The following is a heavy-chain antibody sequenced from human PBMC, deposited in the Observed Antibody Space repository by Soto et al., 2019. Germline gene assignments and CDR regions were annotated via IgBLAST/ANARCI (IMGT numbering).Heavy chain of an antibody. CDR3: ARHDIVVVVATSKVQDAFDI. J-gene: IGHJ3*02. Sequence: GESLKISCKGSGYSFTSYWISWVRQMPGKGLGWMGRIDPSDSYTNYSPSFQGHVTISADKSISTAYLQWSSLKASDTAMYYCARHDIVVVVATSKVQDAFDIWGQGTMVTVSS. D-gene: IGHD2-15*01. CDR1: GYSFTSYW. CDR2: IDPSDSYT. V-gene: IGHV5-10-1*01.